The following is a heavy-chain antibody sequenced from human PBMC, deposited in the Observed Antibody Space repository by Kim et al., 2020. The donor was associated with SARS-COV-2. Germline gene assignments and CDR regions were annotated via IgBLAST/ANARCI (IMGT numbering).Heavy chain of an antibody. CDR1: GGSISSYY. CDR3: ARGLPLVRGVLRWFDA. J-gene: IGHJ5*01. V-gene: IGHV4-59*01. CDR2: IYYSGST. D-gene: IGHD3-10*01. Sequence: SETLSLTCTVSGGSISSYYWSWIRQPPGKGLEWIGYIYYSGSTNYNPSLKSRVTISVDTSKNQFSLKLSSVTAADTAVYYCARGLPLVRGVLRWFDACG.